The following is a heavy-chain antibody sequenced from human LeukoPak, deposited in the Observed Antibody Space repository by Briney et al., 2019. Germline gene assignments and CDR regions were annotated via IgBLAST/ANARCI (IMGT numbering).Heavy chain of an antibody. CDR3: TKGDGGSYPIDY. V-gene: IGHV3-23*01. D-gene: IGHD6-19*01. J-gene: IGHJ4*02. Sequence: GASLRLSCAASGFTFSKCGMSWVRQAPGKGLEWVSTVNENGRNTHYADSVKGRFTISRDNSKNTLLLQMNSLRADGTALYYCTKGDGGSYPIDYWGQGTLVIVSS. CDR1: GFTFSKCG. CDR2: VNENGRNT.